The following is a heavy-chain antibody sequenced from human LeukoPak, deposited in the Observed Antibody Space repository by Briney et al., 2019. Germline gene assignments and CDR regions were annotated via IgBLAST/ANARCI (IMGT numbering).Heavy chain of an antibody. CDR3: AREALQQYYDFWSGYRKSYYYGMDV. Sequence: SETLSLTCTVSGGSVSSGSYYWSWIRQPPGKGLEWIGYIYYSGSTNYNPSLKSRVTISVDTSKNQFSLKLSSVTAADTAVYYCAREALQQYYDFWSGYRKSYYYGMDVWGQGTTVTVSS. D-gene: IGHD3-3*01. CDR2: IYYSGST. CDR1: GGSVSSGSYY. J-gene: IGHJ6*02. V-gene: IGHV4-61*01.